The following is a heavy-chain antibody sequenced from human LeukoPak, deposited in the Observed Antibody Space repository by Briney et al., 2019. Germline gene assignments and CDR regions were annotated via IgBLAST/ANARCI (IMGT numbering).Heavy chain of an antibody. CDR2: IYSGGST. V-gene: IGHV3-53*01. Sequence: GGSLRLSCAASGFTFRDYHVSWIRQAPGKGLEWVSVIYSGGSTYYADSVKGRFTISRDNSKNTLYLQMNSLRAEDTAVYYCARDTVTTFRFRDYYYYGMDVWGQGTTVTVSS. CDR1: GFTFRDYH. CDR3: ARDTVTTFRFRDYYYYGMDV. J-gene: IGHJ6*02. D-gene: IGHD4-17*01.